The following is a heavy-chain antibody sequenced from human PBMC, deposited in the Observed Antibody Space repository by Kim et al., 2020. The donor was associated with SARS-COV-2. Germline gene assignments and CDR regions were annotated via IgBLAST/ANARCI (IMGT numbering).Heavy chain of an antibody. CDR3: ARAFYDMSAFDI. CDR1: GFTFSSYA. V-gene: IGHV3-30-3*01. CDR2: ISYDGSNK. J-gene: IGHJ3*02. D-gene: IGHD3-9*01. Sequence: GGSLRLSCAASGFTFSSYAMHWVRQAPGKGLEWVAVISYDGSNKYYADSVKGRFTISRDNSKNTLYLQMNSLRAEDTAVYYCARAFYDMSAFDIWGQGT.